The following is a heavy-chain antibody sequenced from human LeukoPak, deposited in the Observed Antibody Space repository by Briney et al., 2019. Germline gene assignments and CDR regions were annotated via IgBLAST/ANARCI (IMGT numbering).Heavy chain of an antibody. CDR2: ISSSSSYI. CDR3: ARDTYYDILTGYRFFDY. D-gene: IGHD3-9*01. CDR1: GFTFSSYS. Sequence: GGSLRLSCAASGFTFSSYSMNWVRQAAGKRLECVSSISSSSSYIYYADSVKGRFTISRDNAKNSLYLQMNSLRAEDTAAYYCARDTYYDILTGYRFFDYWGQGTLVTVSS. V-gene: IGHV3-21*01. J-gene: IGHJ4*02.